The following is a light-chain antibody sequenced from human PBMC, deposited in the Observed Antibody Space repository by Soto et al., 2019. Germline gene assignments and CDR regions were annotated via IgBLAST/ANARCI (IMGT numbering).Light chain of an antibody. CDR1: SSNIGAGYD. J-gene: IGLJ1*01. Sequence: QSVLTQPPSVSGAPGQRVTISCTGSSSNIGAGYDVHWYQQLPGTAPKLLIYGNSNRPSGVPDRFSGSKSGTSASLAITGLRSEDEADYYCAAWDDSLSALEVFGTGTKVTVL. CDR2: GNS. CDR3: AAWDDSLSALEV. V-gene: IGLV1-40*01.